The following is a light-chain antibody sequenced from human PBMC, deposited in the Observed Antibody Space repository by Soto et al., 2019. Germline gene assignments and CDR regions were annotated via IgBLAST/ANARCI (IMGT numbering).Light chain of an antibody. Sequence: DIQMTQSPAAMSAFVGGTVTITSRASQGISNYLAWFQQKPGKVPKRLIYGASSLQSGVPSRFSGTGSGTEFTLTISSLQPEDFATYYCLQHNSYPPTFGQGTRLEIK. CDR3: LQHNSYPPT. V-gene: IGKV1-17*03. J-gene: IGKJ5*01. CDR2: GAS. CDR1: QGISNY.